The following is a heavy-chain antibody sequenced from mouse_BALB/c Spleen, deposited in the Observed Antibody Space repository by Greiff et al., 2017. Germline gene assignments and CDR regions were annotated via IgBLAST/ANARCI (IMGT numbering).Heavy chain of an antibody. D-gene: IGHD2-3*01. V-gene: IGHV5-6-2*01. Sequence: EVKLMESGGGLVKLGGSLKLSCAASGFTFSSYYMSWVRQTPEKRLELVAAINSNGGSTYYPDTVKGRFTISRDNAKNTLYLQMSSLKSEDTALYYCARIYDGYRYYFDYWGQGTTLTVSS. CDR3: ARIYDGYRYYFDY. CDR2: INSNGGST. CDR1: GFTFSSYY. J-gene: IGHJ2*01.